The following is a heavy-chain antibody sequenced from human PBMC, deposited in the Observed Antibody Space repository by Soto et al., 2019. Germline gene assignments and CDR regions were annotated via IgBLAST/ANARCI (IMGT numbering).Heavy chain of an antibody. CDR3: AKSASTGSHYAYDFDY. CDR1: GFTFSNYA. J-gene: IGHJ4*02. Sequence: EVQLLESGGGLVQPGGSLRLSCAASGFTFSNYAMSWVRQAPGKGLEWVSAITGSGRSTYYADSVKGRFSVSRDNSENTLYLQLNSLRVEETAVYYCAKSASTGSHYAYDFDYWGQGTLVTVSS. D-gene: IGHD1-26*01. CDR2: ITGSGRST. V-gene: IGHV3-23*01.